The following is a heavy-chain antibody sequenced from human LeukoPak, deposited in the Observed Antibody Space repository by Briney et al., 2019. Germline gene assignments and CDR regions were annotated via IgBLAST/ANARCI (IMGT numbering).Heavy chain of an antibody. CDR3: AKDPIAARQYYFDY. D-gene: IGHD6-6*01. Sequence: PGGSLRLSCAASGFTFSSYAVSWVRQAPGKGLEWVSAISGSGGSTYYADSVKGRFTISRDNSKNTLYLQMNSLRAEDTAVYYCAKDPIAARQYYFDYWGQGNLVTVSS. CDR1: GFTFSSYA. V-gene: IGHV3-23*01. J-gene: IGHJ4*02. CDR2: ISGSGGST.